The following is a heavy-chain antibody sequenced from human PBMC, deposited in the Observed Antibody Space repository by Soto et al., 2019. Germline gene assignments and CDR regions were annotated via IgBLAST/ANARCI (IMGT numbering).Heavy chain of an antibody. CDR2: ISSSGSTI. CDR1: GFTFSDYY. D-gene: IGHD1-20*01. V-gene: IGHV3-11*01. Sequence: QVQLVESGGGLVKPGGSLRLSCAASGFTFSDYYMSWIRQAPGKGLEWVSYISSSGSTIYYADSVKGRFTISRDNAKNSLSRQMNSLRAEDTAVYYCAREPLTGTTYYYYYGMDVWGQGTTVTVSS. CDR3: AREPLTGTTYYYYYGMDV. J-gene: IGHJ6*02.